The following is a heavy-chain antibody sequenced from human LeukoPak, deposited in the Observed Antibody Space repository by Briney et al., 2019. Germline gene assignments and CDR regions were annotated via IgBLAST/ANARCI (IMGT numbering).Heavy chain of an antibody. J-gene: IGHJ6*03. D-gene: IGHD2-2*01. V-gene: IGHV1-2*02. Sequence: GASVKVSCKASGYTFTGYYMHWVRQAPGQGLEWMGWINPNSGGTNYAQKFQGRVTMTRDTSISTAYMELSRLRSDDTAVYYCARDKWRVVPAVYYYYYYMGVWGKGTTVTVSS. CDR3: ARDKWRVVPAVYYYYYYMGV. CDR1: GYTFTGYY. CDR2: INPNSGGT.